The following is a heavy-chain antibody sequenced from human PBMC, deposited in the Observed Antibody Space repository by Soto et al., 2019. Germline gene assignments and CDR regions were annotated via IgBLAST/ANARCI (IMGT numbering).Heavy chain of an antibody. CDR2: IYGDDDK. V-gene: IGHV2-5*02. J-gene: IGHJ5*02. Sequence: QITLEESGPTLVKPTQTLTLTCTFSGFSLSTSGEAVGWIRQPPGKALEWLALIYGDDDKRLSASLESRLTITKDTSKNQVVLTMTNMDPVDTATYYCARRRGRVWEKWFDAWGQGTLVTVSS. CDR1: GFSLSTSGEA. D-gene: IGHD1-26*01. CDR3: ARRRGRVWEKWFDA.